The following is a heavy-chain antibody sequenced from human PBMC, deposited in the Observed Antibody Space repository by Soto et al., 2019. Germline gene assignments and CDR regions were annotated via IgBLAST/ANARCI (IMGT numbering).Heavy chain of an antibody. V-gene: IGHV4-30-4*01. Sequence: QVLVQESGPGLVKPSQTLTLSCTVSGGSVDSGNHYWNWIRQPPGKGLEWIGYIYYGESTYYNPSLKRRATISVDTAQSRFSLRLSSVTAADTAVYYCARDMGSAMTTRIFDHWGQGTVVTVSS. CDR2: IYYGEST. D-gene: IGHD4-17*01. J-gene: IGHJ4*02. CDR1: GGSVDSGNHY. CDR3: ARDMGSAMTTRIFDH.